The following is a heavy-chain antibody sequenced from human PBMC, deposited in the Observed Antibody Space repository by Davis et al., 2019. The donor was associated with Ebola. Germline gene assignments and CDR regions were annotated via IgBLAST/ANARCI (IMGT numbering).Heavy chain of an antibody. CDR1: GSPISSYY. CDR2: VFYAGRT. J-gene: IGHJ4*02. V-gene: IGHV4-59*01. D-gene: IGHD3-22*01. CDR3: VRFGYGAY. Sequence: PGGSLRLSCNVSGSPISSYYWNWIRQPPGKGLEWIGHVFYAGRTNYNPSLRSRVTISADTSKNQFSLKLRSVTAADTAVYYCVRFGYGAYWGQGTLVTVSS.